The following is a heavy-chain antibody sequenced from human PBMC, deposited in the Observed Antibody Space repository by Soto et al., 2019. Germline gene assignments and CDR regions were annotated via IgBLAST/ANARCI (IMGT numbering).Heavy chain of an antibody. V-gene: IGHV4-39*01. J-gene: IGHJ4*02. CDR1: GGSISSSSYY. Sequence: SETLSLTCTVAGGSISSSSYYWGWIRQPPGKGLEWIGSIYYSGSTHYNPSLKSRVTISVDTSKNQFSLKLSSVTAADTAVYYCARLIGTNIAEDGWFYWGQGTLVTVSS. CDR2: IYYSGST. D-gene: IGHD6-13*01. CDR3: ARLIGTNIAEDGWFY.